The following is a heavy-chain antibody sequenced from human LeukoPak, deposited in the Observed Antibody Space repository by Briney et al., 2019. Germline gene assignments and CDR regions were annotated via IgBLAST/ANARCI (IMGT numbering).Heavy chain of an antibody. J-gene: IGHJ2*01. Sequence: SETLSLTCSVSGGSISYYYWTWIRQPPGKGLEWIGYIYTSGNTDYNPSLKSRVSMSLDTSKSQLSLNLSSVTAAGTAVYFCARRGTIFGPESLWGRGTLVTVSS. D-gene: IGHD3-3*01. CDR1: GGSISYYY. CDR2: IYTSGNT. CDR3: ARRGTIFGPESL. V-gene: IGHV4-4*09.